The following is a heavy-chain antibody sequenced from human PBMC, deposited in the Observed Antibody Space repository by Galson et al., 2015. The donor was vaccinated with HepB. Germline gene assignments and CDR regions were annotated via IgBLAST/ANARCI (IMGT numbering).Heavy chain of an antibody. CDR3: ARATPGERWLQLGSGLDY. Sequence: SLRLSCAASGFTFSRYEMNWVRQAPGKGLEWVSYISSSGSTIYYADSVKGRFTISRDNAKNSLYLQMNSLRAEDTAVYYCARATPGERWLQLGSGLDYWGQGTLVTVSS. V-gene: IGHV3-48*03. J-gene: IGHJ4*02. D-gene: IGHD5-24*01. CDR2: ISSSGSTI. CDR1: GFTFSRYE.